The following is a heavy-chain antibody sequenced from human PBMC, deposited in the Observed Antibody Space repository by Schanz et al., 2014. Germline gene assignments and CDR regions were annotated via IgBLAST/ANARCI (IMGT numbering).Heavy chain of an antibody. CDR3: ARADFWTGYASLDYYYGMDV. V-gene: IGHV3-21*01. D-gene: IGHD3-3*01. Sequence: EVQLVESGGGLIQPGGSLRLSCAVSGFSVSTNYMSWARQAPGKGLEWVSSISSGSSYIFYADSVKGRFTISRDDAKNTLYLQMNSVRAEDSAVYYCARADFWTGYASLDYYYGMDVWGQGTTVTVSS. CDR1: GFSVSTNY. CDR2: ISSGSSYI. J-gene: IGHJ6*02.